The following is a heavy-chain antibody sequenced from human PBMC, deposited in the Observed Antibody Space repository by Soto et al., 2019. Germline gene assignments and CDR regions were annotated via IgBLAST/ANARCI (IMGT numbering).Heavy chain of an antibody. V-gene: IGHV4-31*03. CDR2: IYYSGST. Sequence: SETLSLTCTVSGGSISSGGYYWSWIRQHPGKGLEWIGYIYYSGSTYYNPSLKSRVTISVDTSKNQFSLKLSSVTAADTAVYYCARGVRITIFGVVGGAFDIWGQGTMVTVS. J-gene: IGHJ3*02. D-gene: IGHD3-3*01. CDR3: ARGVRITIFGVVGGAFDI. CDR1: GGSISSGGYY.